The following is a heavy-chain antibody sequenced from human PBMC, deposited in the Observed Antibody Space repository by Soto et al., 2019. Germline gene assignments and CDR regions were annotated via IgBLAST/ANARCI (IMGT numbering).Heavy chain of an antibody. J-gene: IGHJ5*02. V-gene: IGHV3-23*01. CDR3: AKEGSSSWYSNWFDP. CDR1: GFTFSSYA. D-gene: IGHD6-13*01. Sequence: PGESLKISCAASGFTFSSYAMSWVRQAPGKGLEWVSAISGSGGSTYYADSVKGRFTISRDNSKNTLYLQMNSLRAEDTAVYYCAKEGSSSWYSNWFDPWGQGTLVTVSS. CDR2: ISGSGGST.